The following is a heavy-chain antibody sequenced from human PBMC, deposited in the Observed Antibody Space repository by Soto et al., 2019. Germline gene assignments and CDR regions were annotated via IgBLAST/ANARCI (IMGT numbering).Heavy chain of an antibody. D-gene: IGHD2-21*02. CDR3: ARDLWGYCGTDCYPLDV. V-gene: IGHV4-59*01. CDR2: MYNTGST. CDR1: GGSISRYY. Sequence: SETLSLTCTVSGGSISRYYWSWIRQPPGKGLEWIGYMYNTGSTVYNPSFKIRVTISVDTPKNQFSLKLNSVTAADTAVYYCARDLWGYCGTDCYPLDVWGQGTTVTVS. J-gene: IGHJ6*02.